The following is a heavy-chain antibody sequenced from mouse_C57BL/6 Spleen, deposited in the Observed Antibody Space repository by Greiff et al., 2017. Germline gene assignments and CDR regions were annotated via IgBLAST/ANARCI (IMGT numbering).Heavy chain of an antibody. CDR3: ARSPLITTVVDYAMDY. Sequence: QVQLQQPGAALVKPGASVKLSCKASGYTFTSYWMHWVKQRPGQGLEWIGMIHPNSGSTNYNEKFKSKATLTVDKSPGTAYMQLSSLTSEDSAVYYCARSPLITTVVDYAMDYWGQGTSVTVSS. CDR2: IHPNSGST. J-gene: IGHJ4*01. V-gene: IGHV1-64*01. CDR1: GYTFTSYW. D-gene: IGHD1-1*01.